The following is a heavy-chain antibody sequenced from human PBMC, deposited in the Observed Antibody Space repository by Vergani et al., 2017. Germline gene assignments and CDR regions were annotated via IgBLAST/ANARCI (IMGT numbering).Heavy chain of an antibody. Sequence: QLQLQESGPGLVKPSETLSLTCTVSGGSISSSSYYWGWIRQPPGKGLEWIGSFYYSGSTYYNPSFKSRVTISVDTSKNQFSLKLSSVTAADTAVYYCARRQTVTLGYFGLWGRGTLGTVSS. CDR1: GGSISSSSYY. D-gene: IGHD5-18*01. CDR3: ARRQTVTLGYFGL. V-gene: IGHV4-39*01. CDR2: FYYSGST. J-gene: IGHJ2*01.